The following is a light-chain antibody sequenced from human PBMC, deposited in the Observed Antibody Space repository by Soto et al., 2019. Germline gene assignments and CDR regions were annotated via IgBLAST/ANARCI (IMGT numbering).Light chain of an antibody. CDR3: QQSYSSFPT. J-gene: IGKJ1*01. V-gene: IGKV1-39*01. CDR2: SAS. CDR1: QGIRSY. Sequence: DIQLTQSPSFLSASVGDRVTITCRASQGIRSYLVWYQQKPGKAPELLIYSASGLQSGVPSRFSGSGSGTDFTLIISSLQPEDFATYYCQQSYSSFPTLGQGTKVEIK.